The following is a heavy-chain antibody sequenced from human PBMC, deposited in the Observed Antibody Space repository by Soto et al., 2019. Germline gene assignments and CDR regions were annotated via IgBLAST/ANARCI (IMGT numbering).Heavy chain of an antibody. D-gene: IGHD3-22*01. CDR2: ISYDGSNK. CDR3: AKAASYYYDSSGYFVY. J-gene: IGHJ4*02. CDR1: GFTFSSYG. V-gene: IGHV3-30*18. Sequence: QVQLVESGGGVVQPGRSLRLSCAASGFTFSSYGMHWVRQAPGKGLEWVAVISYDGSNKYYADSEKGRFTISRDNSKNTLYLQMNSLRAEDTAVYYCAKAASYYYDSSGYFVYWGQGTLVTVSS.